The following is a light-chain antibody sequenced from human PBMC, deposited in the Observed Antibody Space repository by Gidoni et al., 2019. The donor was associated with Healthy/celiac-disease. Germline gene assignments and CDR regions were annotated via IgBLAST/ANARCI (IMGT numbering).Light chain of an antibody. J-gene: IGKJ4*01. CDR1: QGISSY. V-gene: IGKV1-8*01. CDR2: AAS. Sequence: AIRLTQSPSSPSASTGDRVTITCRASQGISSYLDWYQQKPGKAPKLLIYAASTLQSGIPSRFSGSGSGTDFTLTISCLQSEDFATYYCQQYYSYPLTFGGGTKVEIK. CDR3: QQYYSYPLT.